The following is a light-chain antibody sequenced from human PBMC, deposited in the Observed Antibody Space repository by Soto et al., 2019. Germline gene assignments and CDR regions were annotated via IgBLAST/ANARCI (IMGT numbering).Light chain of an antibody. Sequence: DIQMTQSPSSLSASVGDRVTITCRASQSITTYVSWFQQKTGKAPELLISAASSLKSGVPSRFSGSGYGTDFTLTITSLRPEDFATYYCQQSFTTPYTFGRGTKVEI. J-gene: IGKJ2*01. CDR2: AAS. CDR1: QSITTY. CDR3: QQSFTTPYT. V-gene: IGKV1-39*01.